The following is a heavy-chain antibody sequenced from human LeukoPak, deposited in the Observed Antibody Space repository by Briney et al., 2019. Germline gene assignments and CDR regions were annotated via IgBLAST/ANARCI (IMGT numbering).Heavy chain of an antibody. J-gene: IGHJ3*02. Sequence: GASVKVSCKASGYTFTGYYMHWVRQAPGQGLEWMGWINLNSGGTNYAQKFQGRVTMTRDTSISTAYMELSRLRSDDTAVYYCARDYNWNYGGAFDIWGQGTMVTVSS. V-gene: IGHV1-2*02. CDR1: GYTFTGYY. D-gene: IGHD1-7*01. CDR2: INLNSGGT. CDR3: ARDYNWNYGGAFDI.